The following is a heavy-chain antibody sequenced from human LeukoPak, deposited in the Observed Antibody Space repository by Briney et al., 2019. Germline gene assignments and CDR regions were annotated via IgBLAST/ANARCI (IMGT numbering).Heavy chain of an antibody. Sequence: PSETLSLTCTVSGVSINDFYWTWIRQPPGKGLEWIGYIFYSGSANSNPSLESRVTISVDTSNNQFSLKLSSVTAADTAAYYCARLRSGSTPPPPHYYYGLDVWGQGTTVIVSS. CDR2: IFYSGSA. V-gene: IGHV4-59*01. D-gene: IGHD1-26*01. J-gene: IGHJ6*02. CDR1: GVSINDFY. CDR3: ARLRSGSTPPPPHYYYGLDV.